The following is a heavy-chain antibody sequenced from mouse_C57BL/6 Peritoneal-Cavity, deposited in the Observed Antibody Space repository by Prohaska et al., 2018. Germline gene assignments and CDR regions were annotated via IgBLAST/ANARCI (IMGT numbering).Heavy chain of an antibody. CDR3: AIQDTFAY. D-gene: IGHD3-3*01. V-gene: IGHV1-50*01. J-gene: IGHJ3*01. CDR2: IDPSDSYT. Sequence: PGAELVKPGASVKLSCKASGYTFTSYWMQWVKQRPGQGLEWIGEIDPSDSYTNYNQKFKGKATLTVDTSSSTAYMQLRSLTSEDSAVYYCAIQDTFAYWGQGTLVTVSA. CDR1: GYTFTSYW.